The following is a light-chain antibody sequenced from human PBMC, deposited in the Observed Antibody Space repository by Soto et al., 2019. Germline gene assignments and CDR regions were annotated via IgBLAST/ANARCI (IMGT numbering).Light chain of an antibody. CDR1: QGISNY. J-gene: IGKJ1*01. CDR3: QQLNSYPPWT. CDR2: AAS. Sequence: DIQLTQSPSFLSASVGDRVTITCRASQGISNYLAWYQQKPGKAPKLLIYAASTLQSGVPSRFSGSGSGTEFTLTISSLQPEDVATYYCQQLNSYPPWTFGQGTKVEIK. V-gene: IGKV1-9*01.